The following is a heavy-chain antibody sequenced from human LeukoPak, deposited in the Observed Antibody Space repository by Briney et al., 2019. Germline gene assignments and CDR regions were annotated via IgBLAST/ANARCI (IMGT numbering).Heavy chain of an antibody. CDR3: ARVELYYYGMDV. V-gene: IGHV4-30-4*01. J-gene: IGHJ6*02. Sequence: PSQTLSLTCTVSGGSISSGDYYWSWIRQPPGKGLEWIGYIYYSGSTYYIPSLKSRVTISVDTSKNQFSLKLSSVTAADTAVYYCARVELYYYGMDVWGQGTTVTVSS. D-gene: IGHD1-1*01. CDR1: GGSISSGDYY. CDR2: IYYSGST.